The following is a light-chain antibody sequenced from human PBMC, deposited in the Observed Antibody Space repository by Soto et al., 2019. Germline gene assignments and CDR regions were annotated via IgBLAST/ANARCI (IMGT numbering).Light chain of an antibody. Sequence: QSVLTQPASVSGSPGQSITISCTGTGSDVGGYKYVSWYQQLPGKAPKLMIYDVSYRPSGVSDRFSGSKSCNAASLIISGLQAEDEAYYYCSSYASSSPFVFGTGTKVTVL. V-gene: IGLV2-14*01. CDR1: GSDVGGYKY. J-gene: IGLJ1*01. CDR2: DVS. CDR3: SSYASSSPFV.